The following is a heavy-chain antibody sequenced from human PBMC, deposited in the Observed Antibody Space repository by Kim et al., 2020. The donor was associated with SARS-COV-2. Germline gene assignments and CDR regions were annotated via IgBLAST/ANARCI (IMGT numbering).Heavy chain of an antibody. V-gene: IGHV3-30*18. CDR1: GFTFSSYG. CDR3: AKSQNYDSSGYPSLTFDY. CDR2: ISYDGSNK. Sequence: GGSLRLSCAASGFTFSSYGMHWVRQAPGKGLEWVAVISYDGSNKYYADSVKGRFTISRDNSKNTLYLQMNSLRAEDTAVYYCAKSQNYDSSGYPSLTFDYWGQGTLVTVSS. D-gene: IGHD3-22*01. J-gene: IGHJ4*02.